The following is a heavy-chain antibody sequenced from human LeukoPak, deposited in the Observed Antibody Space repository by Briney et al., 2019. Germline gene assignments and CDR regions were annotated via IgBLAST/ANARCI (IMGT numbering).Heavy chain of an antibody. CDR1: GGTFSSYA. Sequence: SVKVSCKAFGGTFSSYAISWVRQAPGQGLEWMGGIIPIFGTANYAQKFQGRVTITADESTSTAYMELSSLRSEDTAVYYCARGSSTYYYDSSGPFDYWGQGTLVTVSS. D-gene: IGHD3-22*01. CDR3: ARGSSTYYYDSSGPFDY. J-gene: IGHJ4*02. CDR2: IIPIFGTA. V-gene: IGHV1-69*01.